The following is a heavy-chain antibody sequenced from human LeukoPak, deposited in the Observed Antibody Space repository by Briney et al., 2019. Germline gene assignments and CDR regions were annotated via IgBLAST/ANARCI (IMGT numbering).Heavy chain of an antibody. Sequence: VASVKVSCKASGGTFSSYAISWVRQAPGQGLEWMGGIIPIFGTANYAQKFQGRVTITADESTSTAYMELSSLRSEDTAVYYCAREFNPYYYMDVWGKGTTATVSS. CDR2: IIPIFGTA. CDR1: GGTFSSYA. J-gene: IGHJ6*03. CDR3: AREFNPYYYMDV. V-gene: IGHV1-69*13.